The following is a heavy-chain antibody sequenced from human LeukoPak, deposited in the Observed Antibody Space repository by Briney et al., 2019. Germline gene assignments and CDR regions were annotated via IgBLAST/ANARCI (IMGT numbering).Heavy chain of an antibody. CDR3: ARMLSSGYFRGRDAFDI. D-gene: IGHD3-22*01. J-gene: IGHJ3*02. V-gene: IGHV4-30-2*02. CDR2: ISHSESA. CDR1: GGSISSGANY. Sequence: PSETLSLTCTVSGGSISSGANYWSWIRQPPGRGLEWIGYISHSESAYYSPSLESRITISVDTSKNQFSLKLSSVTAADTAVYYCARMLSSGYFRGRDAFDIWGQGTMVTVSS.